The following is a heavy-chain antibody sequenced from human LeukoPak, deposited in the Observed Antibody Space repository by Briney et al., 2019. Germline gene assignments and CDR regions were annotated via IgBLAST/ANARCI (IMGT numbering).Heavy chain of an antibody. Sequence: ASVKVSCKASGYTLRNYDISWVRQAPGQGLEWMGWISVYNGNTNYAQKFQGRVTMTTDTSTSTAYMELRSLRSDDTAVYYCARVLRYYGSGSYGWFDPWGQGTLVTVSS. J-gene: IGHJ5*02. D-gene: IGHD3-10*01. CDR1: GYTLRNYD. CDR2: ISVYNGNT. V-gene: IGHV1-18*01. CDR3: ARVLRYYGSGSYGWFDP.